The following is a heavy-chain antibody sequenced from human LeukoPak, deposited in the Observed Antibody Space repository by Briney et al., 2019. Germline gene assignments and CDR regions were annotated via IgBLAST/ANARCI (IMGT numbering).Heavy chain of an antibody. V-gene: IGHV1-8*01. J-gene: IGHJ4*02. D-gene: IGHD6-19*01. CDR2: MNPNDGET. Sequence: ASVKVSCKASGYTFTKYGIHWVRQAPGHGPEWMGWMNPNDGETDYGQKFRGRLTMTRNTSINTAYMEVTSLRFEDTAVYYCARVVTNGWFQFDFWGQGTLITVSS. CDR3: ARVVTNGWFQFDF. CDR1: GYTFTKYG.